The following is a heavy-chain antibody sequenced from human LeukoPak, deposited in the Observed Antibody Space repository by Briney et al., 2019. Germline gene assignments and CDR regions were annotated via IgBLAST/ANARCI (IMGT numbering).Heavy chain of an antibody. CDR1: GFKFHDFY. D-gene: IGHD1-1*01. CDR2: ISDDGATK. V-gene: IGHV3-11*01. Sequence: GGSLRLSCAGSGFKFHDFYISWVRQAPGKGLEWISYISDDGATKYYSHSAEGRFTISRDTARASVTLQMTRLAADDTATYYCARDLGPVGNVPPPYAIDLWGQGTTVIVSS. J-gene: IGHJ6*02. CDR3: ARDLGPVGNVPPPYAIDL.